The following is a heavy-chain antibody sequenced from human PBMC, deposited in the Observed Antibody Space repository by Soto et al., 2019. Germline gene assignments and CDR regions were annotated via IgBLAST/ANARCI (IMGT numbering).Heavy chain of an antibody. J-gene: IGHJ4*02. CDR3: AKAPSGELSLGY. Sequence: GGSLRLSCAASGFTFSSYGMHWVRQAPGKGLEWVAVISYDGSNKYYADSVKGRFTISRDNSKNTLYLQMNSLRAEDTAVYYCAKAPSGELSLGYWGQGTLVTVSS. CDR1: GFTFSSYG. V-gene: IGHV3-30*18. D-gene: IGHD3-16*02. CDR2: ISYDGSNK.